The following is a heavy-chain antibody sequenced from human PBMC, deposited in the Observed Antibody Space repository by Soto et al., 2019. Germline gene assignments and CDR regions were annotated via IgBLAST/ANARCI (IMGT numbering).Heavy chain of an antibody. CDR1: GFTFSSYA. CDR3: AKDRIVRGRPADKSTFYY. J-gene: IGHJ4*02. CDR2: ISGRGGST. D-gene: IGHD3-10*01. V-gene: IGHV3-23*01. Sequence: EVQLLESGGGLVQPGGSLRLSCAASGFTFSSYAMSWVRQAPGKGLEWVSAISGRGGSTYYADSVKGRFTISRDNSKRTLYLPMNSLGAEARDVYYCAKDRIVRGRPADKSTFYYRGQGTLGTVSS.